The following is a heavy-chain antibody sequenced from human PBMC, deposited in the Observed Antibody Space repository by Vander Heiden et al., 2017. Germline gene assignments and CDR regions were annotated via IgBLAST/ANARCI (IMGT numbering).Heavy chain of an antibody. Sequence: EVQLLESGGGLVQPGGSLRLSCAASGFTFSSYAMGWVRQAPGKGVEWVSAISGSGGSTYYADSVKGRFTISRDNSKNTLYLQMNSLRAEDTAVYYCAKGGYCSGGSCYLLAYFDYWGQGTLVTVSS. CDR2: ISGSGGST. D-gene: IGHD2-15*01. CDR1: GFTFSSYA. J-gene: IGHJ4*02. V-gene: IGHV3-23*01. CDR3: AKGGYCSGGSCYLLAYFDY.